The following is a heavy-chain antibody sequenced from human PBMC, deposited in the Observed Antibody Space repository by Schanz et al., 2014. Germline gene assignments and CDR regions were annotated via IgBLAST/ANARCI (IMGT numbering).Heavy chain of an antibody. D-gene: IGHD3-22*01. J-gene: IGHJ4*02. V-gene: IGHV3-7*01. CDR3: ARDKGGYYPFDY. CDR1: GFSFSDHW. Sequence: EVQLVESEGGLVQPGGSLRLSCEGSGFSFSDHWMSWVRQPPGKGLEWVANINQDGSDKSYVDSVKGRFTISRDNAKNSLYLQMNSLRAEDTAVYYCARDKGGYYPFDYWGQGSLVTVSS. CDR2: INQDGSDK.